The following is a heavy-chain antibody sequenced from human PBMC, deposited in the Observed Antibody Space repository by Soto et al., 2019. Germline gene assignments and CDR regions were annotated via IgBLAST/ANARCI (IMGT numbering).Heavy chain of an antibody. CDR1: GGTFSSYT. V-gene: IGHV1-69*02. J-gene: IGHJ3*02. CDR2: IIPILGIA. Sequence: SVKVSCKASGGTFSSYTISWVRQAPGQGLEWMGRIIPILGIANYAQKFQGRVTITADKSTSTAYMELSSLRSEDTAVYYCARGSSIAARPRAFDIWGQGTMVTVSS. CDR3: ARGSSIAARPRAFDI. D-gene: IGHD6-6*01.